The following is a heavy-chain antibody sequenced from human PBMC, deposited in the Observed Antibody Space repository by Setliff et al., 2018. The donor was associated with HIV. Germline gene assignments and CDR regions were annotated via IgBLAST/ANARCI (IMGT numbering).Heavy chain of an antibody. CDR2: INHSGST. V-gene: IGHV4-34*09. CDR1: GGSFSGFY. Sequence: SETLSLTCAVYGGSFSGFYWSWIRQPPGKDLEWIGEINHSGSTNYNPSLRSRLTISADTSKNQFSLKLTSVTAADAAVYYCARLSYSGSSGSRLFDYWGQGTLVTVSS. D-gene: IGHD6-6*01. J-gene: IGHJ4*02. CDR3: ARLSYSGSSGSRLFDY.